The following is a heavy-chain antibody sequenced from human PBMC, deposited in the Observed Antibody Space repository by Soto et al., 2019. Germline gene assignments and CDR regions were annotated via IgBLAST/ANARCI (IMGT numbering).Heavy chain of an antibody. CDR3: ARLKSGFPNYYYYYMDV. D-gene: IGHD5-12*01. Sequence: SETLSLTCTVSGGSISSYYWSWIRQPPGKGLEWIGYIYYSGSTNYNPSLKSRVTISVDTSKNQFSLKLSSVTAADTAVYYCARLKSGFPNYYYYYMDVWGKGTTVTVSS. V-gene: IGHV4-59*08. CDR1: GGSISSYY. J-gene: IGHJ6*03. CDR2: IYYSGST.